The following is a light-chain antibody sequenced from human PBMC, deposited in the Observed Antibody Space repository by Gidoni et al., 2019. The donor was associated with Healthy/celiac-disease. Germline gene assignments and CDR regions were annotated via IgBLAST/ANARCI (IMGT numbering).Light chain of an antibody. CDR3: AAWDDSLNGVV. CDR1: SSNIGSNT. CDR2: SNN. J-gene: IGLJ2*01. V-gene: IGLV1-44*01. Sequence: QSVLTQPPSASGTPGPRATISCSGSSSNIGSNTVNWYQQLPGTAPKLLIYSNNQRPSGVPDRVSGSKSGTSASLAISGLQSEDEADYYCAAWDDSLNGVVFGGGTKLTVL.